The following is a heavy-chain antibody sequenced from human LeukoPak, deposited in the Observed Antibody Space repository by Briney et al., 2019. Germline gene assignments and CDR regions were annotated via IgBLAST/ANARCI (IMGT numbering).Heavy chain of an antibody. Sequence: ASVKVSCKASGYTFTSYGISWVRQAPGQGLEWMGWISAYNGNTNYAQKLQGRVTMTTDTSTSTAYMELRSLRSDDTAVYYCARHYDFWSGLTQTNYYYYYMDVWGKGTTVTVSS. J-gene: IGHJ6*03. D-gene: IGHD3-3*01. CDR1: GYTFTSYG. CDR2: ISAYNGNT. CDR3: ARHYDFWSGLTQTNYYYYYMDV. V-gene: IGHV1-18*01.